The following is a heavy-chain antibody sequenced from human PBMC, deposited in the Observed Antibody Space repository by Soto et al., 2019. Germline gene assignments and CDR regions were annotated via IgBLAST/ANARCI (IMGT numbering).Heavy chain of an antibody. J-gene: IGHJ6*02. CDR1: GYTFTSYA. V-gene: IGHV1-3*01. D-gene: IGHD3-10*01. CDR3: ARAYYYGSGSYVHYYYGMDV. CDR2: INAGNGNT. Sequence: GASVKVSCKASGYTFTSYAMHWVRQAPGQRLEWMGWINAGNGNTKYSQKFQGRVTITRDTSASTAYMELSSLRSEDTAVYYCARAYYYGSGSYVHYYYGMDVWGQGTPVTVSS.